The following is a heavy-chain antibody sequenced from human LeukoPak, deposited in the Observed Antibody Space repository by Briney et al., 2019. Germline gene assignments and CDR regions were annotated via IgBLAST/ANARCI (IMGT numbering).Heavy chain of an antibody. CDR1: GFTFSSYG. J-gene: IGHJ4*02. CDR2: IRYDGSNK. CDR3: AKDSCTNGVCYLPDY. Sequence: PGGSLRLSCAASGFTFSSYGMHWVRRAPGKGLEWVAFIRYDGSNKYYADSVKGRFTISRDNSKNTLYLQMNSLRAEDTAVYYCAKDSCTNGVCYLPDYWGQGTLATVSS. D-gene: IGHD2-8*01. V-gene: IGHV3-30*02.